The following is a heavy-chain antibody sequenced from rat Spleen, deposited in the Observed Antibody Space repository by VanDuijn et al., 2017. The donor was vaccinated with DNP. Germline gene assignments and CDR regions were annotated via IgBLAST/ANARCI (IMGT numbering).Heavy chain of an antibody. Sequence: EVQLVESGGGLVQPGRSLKLSCAASGFTFSAYYMAWVRQAPAKGLEWVASISPGGGNTYYRDSVKGRFIISRDNAENTLYLQMDSLRSEETATYYCTRHGDQFFDYWGQGVMVIVSS. CDR1: GFTFSAYY. V-gene: IGHV5-25*01. CDR2: ISPGGGNT. CDR3: TRHGDQFFDY. D-gene: IGHD3-8*01. J-gene: IGHJ2*01.